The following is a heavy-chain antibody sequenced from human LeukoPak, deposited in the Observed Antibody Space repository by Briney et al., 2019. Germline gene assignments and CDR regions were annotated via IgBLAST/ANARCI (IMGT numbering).Heavy chain of an antibody. Sequence: SETLSLTCTVSGGSICSGSYYWSWIRQPAGKGLEWIGRIYTSGSTNYNPSLKSRVTISIDTSKKQFSLKLSSVTAADTAVYYCASEYSYGQFDYWGQGTVVTVSS. D-gene: IGHD5-18*01. V-gene: IGHV4-61*02. CDR1: GGSICSGSYY. J-gene: IGHJ4*02. CDR3: ASEYSYGQFDY. CDR2: IYTSGST.